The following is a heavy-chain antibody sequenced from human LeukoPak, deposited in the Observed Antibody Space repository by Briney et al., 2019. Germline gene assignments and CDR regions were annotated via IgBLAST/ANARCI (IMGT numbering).Heavy chain of an antibody. CDR2: IRVDNGDT. J-gene: IGHJ6*03. CDR3: AGVNLYYNYMDV. D-gene: IGHD1-14*01. Sequence: GASVKVSSKASGYTFTRYGISWVRQAPGQGLEWMGWIRVDNGDTDNAQKFQGRVTIATDTSSTTIYMELRSLRSDDTAVYYCAGVNLYYNYMDVWGKGTTVTDSS. V-gene: IGHV1-18*01. CDR1: GYTFTRYG.